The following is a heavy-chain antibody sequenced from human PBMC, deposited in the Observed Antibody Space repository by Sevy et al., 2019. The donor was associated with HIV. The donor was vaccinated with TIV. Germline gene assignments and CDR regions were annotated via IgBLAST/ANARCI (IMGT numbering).Heavy chain of an antibody. J-gene: IGHJ6*02. CDR2: VRNDGSNK. D-gene: IGHD2-8*01. CDR1: GFSLTTSD. CDR3: ARGRKTTEEWLEELDYYYGLDV. Sequence: GGSLRLSCAASGFSLTTSDMHWVRQAPGKGLEWVAYVRNDGSNKYYADSLRDRFTISRDSPKNTLYLQMNSLRDEDKAIYYCARGRKTTEEWLEELDYYYGLDVWGQGTTVTVSS. V-gene: IGHV3-30*02.